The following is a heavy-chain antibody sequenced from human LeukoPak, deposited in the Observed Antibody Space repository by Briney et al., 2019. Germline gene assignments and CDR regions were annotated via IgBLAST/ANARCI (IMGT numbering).Heavy chain of an antibody. Sequence: ASVKVSCKASGYTFSSYYIHWVRQAPGQGLEWMEIINPSGDTTTSAHTFDGRVTMTMDTSTSTFDMKLSRLRSEDTAVYYCARYSGSYHTYFDSWGQGTLVTVSS. D-gene: IGHD1-26*01. CDR3: ARYSGSYHTYFDS. J-gene: IGHJ4*02. V-gene: IGHV1-46*01. CDR2: INPSGDTT. CDR1: GYTFSSYY.